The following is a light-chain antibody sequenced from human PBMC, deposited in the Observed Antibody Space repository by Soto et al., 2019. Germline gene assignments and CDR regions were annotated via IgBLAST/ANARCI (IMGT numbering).Light chain of an antibody. Sequence: EIVLTQSPGTLSLSPGERATLSCRASQSVSSSYLAWYQQKPGQAPRLLIYGASSRATGIPDRFSGSGSGTDFTLTISRLEPEEFAVYYCRPYGSSPLTFGGGTKVEIK. CDR1: QSVSSSY. V-gene: IGKV3-20*01. CDR3: RPYGSSPLT. CDR2: GAS. J-gene: IGKJ4*01.